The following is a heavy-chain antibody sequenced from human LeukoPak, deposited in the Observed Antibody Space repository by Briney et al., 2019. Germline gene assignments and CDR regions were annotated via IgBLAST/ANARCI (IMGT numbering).Heavy chain of an antibody. CDR1: GYTFTGYY. J-gene: IGHJ4*02. CDR3: ATRVVAGIPYYFDH. CDR2: MNPNSGGS. Sequence: ASVKVSYKTSGYTFTGYYMHWVRQAPGPRLEWMGWMNPNSGGSNYAQRFQGRVTMTRDTSIGTAYMELSSLRSDDTAVYYCATRVVAGIPYYFDHWGQGTLVTVSS. V-gene: IGHV1-2*02. D-gene: IGHD6-19*01.